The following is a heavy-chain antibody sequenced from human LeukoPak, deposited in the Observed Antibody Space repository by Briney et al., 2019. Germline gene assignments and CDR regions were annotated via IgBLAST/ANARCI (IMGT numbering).Heavy chain of an antibody. D-gene: IGHD3-22*01. V-gene: IGHV4-59*11. Sequence: SETLSLTCTVSGGSISSHYWSWIRQPPGKGLEWIGYIYYSGSTNYNPSLKSRVTISVDTSKDQFSLKLSSVTAADTAVYYCAGGDYYDSREGAFDIWGQGTMVTVSS. CDR1: GGSISSHY. CDR2: IYYSGST. J-gene: IGHJ3*02. CDR3: AGGDYYDSREGAFDI.